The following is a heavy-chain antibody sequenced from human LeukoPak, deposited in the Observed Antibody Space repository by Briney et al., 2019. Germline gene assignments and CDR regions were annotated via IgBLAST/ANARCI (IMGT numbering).Heavy chain of an antibody. Sequence: SETLSLTCAVSGHSISSADWWGWIRQSPGKGLEWIGYVHDSGETHYRPSLKSRVTMSVDKSKNQFSLKLTSVTDVDTAVYHCAKKRNGISYFDSWGQGTLVTVSS. V-gene: IGHV4-28*01. CDR2: VHDSGET. D-gene: IGHD1-1*01. J-gene: IGHJ4*02. CDR3: AKKRNGISYFDS. CDR1: GHSISSADW.